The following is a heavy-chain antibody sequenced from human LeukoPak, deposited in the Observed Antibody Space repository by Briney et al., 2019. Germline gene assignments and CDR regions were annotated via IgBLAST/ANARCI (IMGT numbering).Heavy chain of an antibody. Sequence: SVKVSCKASGGTFSSYAISWVRQAPGQGLEWMGRIIPILGIANYAQKFQGRVTITADKSTSTAYMELSSLRSEDTAVYYCARDRPTDYGGAFDIWGHGTMVTVSS. CDR2: IIPILGIA. CDR1: GGTFSSYA. CDR3: ARDRPTDYGGAFDI. V-gene: IGHV1-69*04. D-gene: IGHD3-16*01. J-gene: IGHJ3*02.